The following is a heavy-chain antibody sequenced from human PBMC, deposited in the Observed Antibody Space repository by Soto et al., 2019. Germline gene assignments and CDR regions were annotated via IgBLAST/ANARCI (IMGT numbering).Heavy chain of an antibody. CDR3: ARGNGLTGGY. V-gene: IGHV1-18*01. Sequence: ASVKVSCKASGYTFTSYAIHWMRQAPGQGLEWMGIINANDGSTNYAQKLQGRVTMTTDTSTSTAYMELRSLRSDDTAVYYCARGNGLTGGYWGQGTLVTVSS. CDR1: GYTFTSYA. J-gene: IGHJ4*02. D-gene: IGHD3-22*01. CDR2: INANDGST.